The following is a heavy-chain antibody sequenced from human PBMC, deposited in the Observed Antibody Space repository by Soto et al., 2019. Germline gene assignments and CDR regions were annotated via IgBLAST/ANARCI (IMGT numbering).Heavy chain of an antibody. CDR2: VNGDGSRT. D-gene: IGHD4-17*01. V-gene: IGHV3-74*01. CDR1: GFTFSSYW. J-gene: IGHJ4*02. CDR3: ARVGYGDYHFDY. Sequence: EVQLVESGGGLVQPGGSLRLSCAASGFTFSSYWMHWVRQNPGKGLVWVSRVNGDGSRTSYADSVKGRFTISRDNAKNTLYLPMNSLRADDTAVYYCARVGYGDYHFDYWGQGALVTVSS.